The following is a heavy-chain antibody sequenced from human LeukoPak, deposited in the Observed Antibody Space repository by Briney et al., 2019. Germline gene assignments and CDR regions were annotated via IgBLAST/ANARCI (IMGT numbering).Heavy chain of an antibody. V-gene: IGHV4-61*02. J-gene: IGHJ4*02. CDR2: IYTSGST. Sequence: PSETLSLTCTVSGGSISSGSYYWSWIRQPAGKGLEWIGRIYTSGSTNYNPSLKSRVTLSVDTSKNQFSLKLSSVTAADTAVYYCAREFSYWGQGTLVTVSS. CDR1: GGSISSGSYY. CDR3: AREFSY.